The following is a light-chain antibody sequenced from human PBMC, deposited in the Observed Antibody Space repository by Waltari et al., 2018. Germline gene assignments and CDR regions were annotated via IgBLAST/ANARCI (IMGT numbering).Light chain of an antibody. CDR3: QHYVSLPAT. J-gene: IGKJ1*01. CDR2: GAS. CDR1: QSVSRT. Sequence: EIVLTQSPGTLSLSPGERATLSFRASQSVSRTLARYQHKPGQAPRLLIYGASTRATGIPERFSGGGSGTDFSLTISRLEPEDFAVYYCQHYVSLPATFGQGTKVEIK. V-gene: IGKV3-20*01.